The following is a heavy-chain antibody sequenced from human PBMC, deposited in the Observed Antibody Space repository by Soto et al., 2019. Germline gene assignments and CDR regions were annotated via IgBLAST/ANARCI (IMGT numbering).Heavy chain of an antibody. CDR1: GGSISSTNYY. D-gene: IGHD2-2*01. V-gene: IGHV4-39*01. Sequence: QLQLQESGPGLVKPSETLSLTCTVSGGSISSTNYYWGWIRQPPGKGLEWIGSIYYSGNTYYNPSLKSRVTISVDTSKNKFSLNLSSVTAADTAVYYCARHRSVVVVPAPIHWFDPWGQGTLVTVSS. CDR3: ARHRSVVVVPAPIHWFDP. CDR2: IYYSGNT. J-gene: IGHJ5*02.